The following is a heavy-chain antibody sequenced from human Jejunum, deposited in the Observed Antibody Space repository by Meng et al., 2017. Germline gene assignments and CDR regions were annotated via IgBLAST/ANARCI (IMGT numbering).Heavy chain of an antibody. CDR2: ITHSGST. J-gene: IGHJ4*02. CDR3: ARVGLGWSGFDS. D-gene: IGHD6-19*01. CDR1: GDSIGSDDVY. Sequence: QVQLQESGPGLVKPSQTLSLTCTVSGDSIGSDDVYRSWIRQAPGKGLEWIGEITHSGSTKYDPSLKSRVTISQDTSKNQFSLQLSSVTAADTAIYYCARVGLGWSGFDSWGQGSLVTVSS. V-gene: IGHV4-30-4*01.